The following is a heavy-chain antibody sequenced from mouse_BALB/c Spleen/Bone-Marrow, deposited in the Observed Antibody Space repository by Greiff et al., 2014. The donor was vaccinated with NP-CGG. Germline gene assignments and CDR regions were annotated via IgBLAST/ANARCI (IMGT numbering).Heavy chain of an antibody. D-gene: IGHD2-1*01. Sequence: EVKLVESGAELVKPGASVKLSCTASGFNIKDTYMHWVKQRPEQGLEWIGRIYPASGDTKYDPKFQGKATITADTSSNTAYLQLSSLTSEDTAVYYCARYGNGLMDYWGQGTSVTVSS. CDR3: ARYGNGLMDY. CDR1: GFNIKDTY. CDR2: IYPASGDT. J-gene: IGHJ4*01. V-gene: IGHV14-3*02.